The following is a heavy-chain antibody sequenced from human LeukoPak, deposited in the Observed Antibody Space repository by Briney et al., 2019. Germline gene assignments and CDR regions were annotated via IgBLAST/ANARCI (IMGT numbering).Heavy chain of an antibody. J-gene: IGHJ4*02. D-gene: IGHD6-13*01. CDR2: IDPSDSYT. Sequence: GESLTISCKGSGYSFTTYWITWVRQMPGKGLEWMGRIDPSDSYTNYSPSFQGHFTISADKSFSTAYLQWTSLKASDTAMYYCARHAKAYGSSCDYWGQGTLVTVSS. CDR3: ARHAKAYGSSCDY. CDR1: GYSFTTYW. V-gene: IGHV5-10-1*01.